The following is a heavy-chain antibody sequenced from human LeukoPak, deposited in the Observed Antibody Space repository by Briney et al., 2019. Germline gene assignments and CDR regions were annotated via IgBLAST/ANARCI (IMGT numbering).Heavy chain of an antibody. CDR2: IYYSGST. Sequence: SETLSLTCTVSGGSISSYYWSWIRQPPGKGLEWIVYIYYSGSTNYNPSLKSRVTISVDTSKNQFSLDLSSVTAADTAVYYCARARYNWFDPWGQGTLVTVSS. CDR1: GGSISSYY. V-gene: IGHV4-59*01. J-gene: IGHJ5*02. CDR3: ARARYNWFDP.